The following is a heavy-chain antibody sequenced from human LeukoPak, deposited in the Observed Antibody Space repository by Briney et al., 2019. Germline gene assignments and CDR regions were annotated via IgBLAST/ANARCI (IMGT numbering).Heavy chain of an antibody. CDR1: GGSVSTSSYY. J-gene: IGHJ3*02. CDR3: ARGGQQPNAFDI. V-gene: IGHV4-39*01. CDR2: MYKSGST. Sequence: PSETLSLTCSVSGGSVSTSSYYWGWIRQPPGKGLEWIGSMYKSGSTYYDPSLESRVTISADTSKNQFSLQLNSVTPEDTAVYYCARGGQQPNAFDIWGQGTMVTVSS. D-gene: IGHD6-13*01.